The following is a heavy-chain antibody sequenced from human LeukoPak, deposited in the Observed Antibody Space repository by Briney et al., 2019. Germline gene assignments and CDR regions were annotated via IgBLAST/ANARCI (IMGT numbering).Heavy chain of an antibody. D-gene: IGHD3-10*01. V-gene: IGHV3-48*03. Sequence: PGGSLRLSCAASGFTFSSYEMNWVRQAPGKGLEWVSYISSSGSTIYYADSVKGRFTISRDNAKNSLYLQMSSLRAEDTAVYYCARGGIDGHVWGSGSLYYFDYWGQGTLVTVSS. J-gene: IGHJ4*02. CDR2: ISSSGSTI. CDR3: ARGGIDGHVWGSGSLYYFDY. CDR1: GFTFSSYE.